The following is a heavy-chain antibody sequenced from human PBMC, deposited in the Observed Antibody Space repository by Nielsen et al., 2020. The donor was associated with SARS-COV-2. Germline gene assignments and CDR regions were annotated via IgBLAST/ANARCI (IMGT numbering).Heavy chain of an antibody. CDR3: ARNRAGYEGYYDFWSGYSPAYYGMDV. CDR1: GYTFTSYY. Sequence: ASVKVSCKASGYTFTSYYMHWVRQAPGQGLEWMGIINPSGGSTSYAQKFQGRVTMTRDTSTSTVYMELSSLRSEDTAVYYCARNRAGYEGYYDFWSGYSPAYYGMDVWGQGITVTVSS. V-gene: IGHV1-46*01. J-gene: IGHJ6*02. CDR2: INPSGGST. D-gene: IGHD3-3*01.